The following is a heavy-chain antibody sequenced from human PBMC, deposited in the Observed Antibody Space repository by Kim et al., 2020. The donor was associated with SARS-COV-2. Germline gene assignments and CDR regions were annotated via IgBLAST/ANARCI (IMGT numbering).Heavy chain of an antibody. CDR2: INTNTGNP. CDR3: ARGYTMVQGVIVGFDP. Sequence: ASVKVSCKASGYTFTSYAMNWVRQAPGQGLEWMGWINTNTGNPTYAQGFTGRFVFSLDTSVSTAYLQISSLKAEDTAVYYCARGYTMVQGVIVGFDPWGQGTLVTVSS. J-gene: IGHJ5*02. D-gene: IGHD3-10*01. V-gene: IGHV7-4-1*02. CDR1: GYTFTSYA.